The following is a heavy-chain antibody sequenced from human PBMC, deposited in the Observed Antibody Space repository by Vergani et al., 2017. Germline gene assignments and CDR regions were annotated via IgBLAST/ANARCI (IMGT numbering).Heavy chain of an antibody. CDR1: GFTFSSYS. V-gene: IGHV3-48*01. CDR3: AKDPRLKEDYYYYYMDV. J-gene: IGHJ6*03. Sequence: EVQLVESGGGLVQPGGSLRLSCAASGFTFSSYSMNWVRQAPGKGLEWVSYISGSSSYTYYADSVKGRFTISRDNSKNTLYLYMNSLRADDTAVYYCAKDPRLKEDYYYYYMDVWGKGTTVTVSS. CDR2: ISGSSSYT.